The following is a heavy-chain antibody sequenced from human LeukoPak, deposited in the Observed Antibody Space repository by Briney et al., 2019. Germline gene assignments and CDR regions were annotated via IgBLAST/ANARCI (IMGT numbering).Heavy chain of an antibody. CDR2: ISSSGSTI. CDR1: GFTFSDYY. D-gene: IGHD3-10*01. J-gene: IGHJ6*02. CDR3: ARAYGSGSYRHYGMDV. V-gene: IGHV3-11*01. Sequence: GGSLRLSCAASGFTFSDYYMSWIRQAPGKGLECVSYISSSGSTIYYADSVKGRFTISRDNAKNSLYLQMNSLRAEDTAVYYCARAYGSGSYRHYGMDVWGQGTTVTVSS.